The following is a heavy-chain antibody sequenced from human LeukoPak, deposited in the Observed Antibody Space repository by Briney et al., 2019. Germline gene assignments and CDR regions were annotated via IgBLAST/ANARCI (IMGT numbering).Heavy chain of an antibody. Sequence: GGSLRLSCAASGFIFRNYAMHWVRQAPGKGLEYVSAISSSGDNTYYGDSVKGRFTISRDNSKNTLSLQMSGLRVEDTAVYYCVREERGLAIDYWGQGTLVTVSS. V-gene: IGHV3-64*02. CDR1: GFIFRNYA. CDR2: ISSSGDNT. J-gene: IGHJ4*02. CDR3: VREERGLAIDY. D-gene: IGHD5-12*01.